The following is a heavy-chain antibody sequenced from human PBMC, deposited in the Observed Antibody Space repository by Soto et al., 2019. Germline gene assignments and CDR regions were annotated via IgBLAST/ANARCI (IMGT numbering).Heavy chain of an antibody. CDR2: VHGGGST. Sequence: VQLVESGGGLIQPGGSLRLSCAASGFTVSNNHMTWVRQAAGKGLELVSFVHGGGSTSYADSVKGRFTISRDNSKNTLYLQMDSLRAEDTAIYYCAGRLTTAASVDYGGRGTLVTVSS. D-gene: IGHD3-16*01. CDR3: AGRLTTAASVDY. J-gene: IGHJ4*02. V-gene: IGHV3-53*01. CDR1: GFTVSNNH.